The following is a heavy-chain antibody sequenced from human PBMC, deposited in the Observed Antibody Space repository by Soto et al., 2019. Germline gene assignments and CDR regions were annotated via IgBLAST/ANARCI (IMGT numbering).Heavy chain of an antibody. CDR2: IRSKANSYAT. D-gene: IGHD5-12*01. CDR1: GFTFSGSA. CDR3: TVIHSGYDEIDAFDI. Sequence: GGSLRLSCAASGFTFSGSAMHWVRQASGKGLEWVGRIRSKANSYATAYAASVKGRFTISRDDSKNTVYLQMNSLKTEDTAVYYCTVIHSGYDEIDAFDIWGQGTMVTVSS. V-gene: IGHV3-73*01. J-gene: IGHJ3*02.